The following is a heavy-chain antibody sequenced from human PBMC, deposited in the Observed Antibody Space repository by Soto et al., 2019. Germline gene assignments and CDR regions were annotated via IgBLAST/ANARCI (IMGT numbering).Heavy chain of an antibody. CDR3: ARMAPPIDY. CDR2: ISGSGGST. J-gene: IGHJ4*02. V-gene: IGHV3-23*01. CDR1: GFTFSSYS. Sequence: GGSLILSCTASGFTFSSYSMSWVRQAPGKGLEWVSAISGSGGSTYYADSVKGRFTISRDNAKNSLYLQMNSLRAEDTAVYYCARMAPPIDYWGQGTLVTVSS. D-gene: IGHD2-8*01.